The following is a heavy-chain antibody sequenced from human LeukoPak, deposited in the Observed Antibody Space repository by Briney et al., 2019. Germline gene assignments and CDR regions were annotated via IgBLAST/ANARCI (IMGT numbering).Heavy chain of an antibody. Sequence: GGSLRLSCAASGFTFDGYGMSWVRQAPGKGLEWVSGINWNGGGKDYADSVKGRFTKSRANAKNSLYLQMNSLRDEDTALYDCAGGRHGDYDSRGYGHYYYYYMDVWVRGTTVSVS. J-gene: IGHJ6*03. CDR1: GFTFDGYG. V-gene: IGHV3-20*01. CDR3: AGGRHGDYDSRGYGHYYYYYMDV. CDR2: INWNGGGK. D-gene: IGHD3-22*01.